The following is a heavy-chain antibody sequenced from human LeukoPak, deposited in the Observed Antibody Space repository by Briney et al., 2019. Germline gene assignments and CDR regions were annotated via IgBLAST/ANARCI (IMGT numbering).Heavy chain of an antibody. CDR2: ISYDGSNK. Sequence: PGRSLRLSCAASGFTFSSYVMHWVRQAPGKGLEWVAVISYDGSNKYYADSVKGRLTISRDNSKNTLYLQMNSLRAEDTAVYYCAREETVTTSFDYWGQGTLVTVSS. J-gene: IGHJ4*02. CDR3: AREETVTTSFDY. D-gene: IGHD4-4*01. CDR1: GFTFSSYV. V-gene: IGHV3-30-3*01.